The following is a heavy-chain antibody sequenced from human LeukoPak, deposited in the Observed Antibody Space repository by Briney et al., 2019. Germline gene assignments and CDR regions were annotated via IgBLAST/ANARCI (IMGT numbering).Heavy chain of an antibody. D-gene: IGHD1-20*01. J-gene: IGHJ4*02. V-gene: IGHV3-30*03. CDR2: ISYDGNDK. Sequence: GGSLRLSCAASGFTFSSYGMHWVRQAPGKGLEWVAVISYDGNDKSYADSVKGRFTISRDNSKNTLYLQMNSLRAEDTAVYYCARDFGLTGKVDYWGQGTLVTVSS. CDR3: ARDFGLTGKVDY. CDR1: GFTFSSYG.